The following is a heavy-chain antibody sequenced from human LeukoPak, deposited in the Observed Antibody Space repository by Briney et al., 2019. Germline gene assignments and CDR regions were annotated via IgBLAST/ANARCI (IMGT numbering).Heavy chain of an antibody. CDR2: IFSGGST. Sequence: GGSLRLSCVASGFTVSSNYMSWVRQAPGKGLEWVSAIFSGGSTFYADSVTGRFTISRDNSKNTVYLEMNSLRAEDTAVYYCVKDGYYDILTGYYYYYGMDVWGQGTTVTVSS. CDR1: GFTVSSNY. D-gene: IGHD3-9*01. CDR3: VKDGYYDILTGYYYYYGMDV. J-gene: IGHJ6*02. V-gene: IGHV3-53*01.